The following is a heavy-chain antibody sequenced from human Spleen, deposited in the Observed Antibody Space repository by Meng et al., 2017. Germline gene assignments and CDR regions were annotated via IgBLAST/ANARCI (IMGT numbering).Heavy chain of an antibody. V-gene: IGHV4-4*02. CDR2: IYHSGTT. CDR1: CGSINIDNW. CDR3: AREPTVITSGGVIVLPFDS. J-gene: IGHJ4*02. D-gene: IGHD3-16*02. Sequence: QGRMRESGQGLVKPSGALSPTCAVLCGSINIDNWWSWVRQPPGKGLEWIGEIYHSGTTNYNPSLKSRVSMSVDKSKNQFSLKLSSVTAADTAVYYCAREPTVITSGGVIVLPFDSWGQGTLVTVSS.